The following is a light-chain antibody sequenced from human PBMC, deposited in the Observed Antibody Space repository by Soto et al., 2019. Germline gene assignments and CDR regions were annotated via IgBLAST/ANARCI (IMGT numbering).Light chain of an antibody. CDR1: QSISNW. V-gene: IGKV1-5*01. Sequence: DIQMTHSPSTLSASIGDRVTITCRASQSISNWLAWYQQKPGEAPRLLIYDASSLESGVPSRFSGSGSGTEFTLTISSLQPDDFATYYCQQYDTDAWTFGQGTKVDIK. CDR3: QQYDTDAWT. J-gene: IGKJ1*01. CDR2: DAS.